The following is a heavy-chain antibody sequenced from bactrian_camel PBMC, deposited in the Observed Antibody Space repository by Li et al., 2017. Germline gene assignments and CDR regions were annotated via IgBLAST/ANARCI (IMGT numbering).Heavy chain of an antibody. J-gene: IGHJ4*01. CDR3: SARGVPSDSLCSPDHWGSDVGY. CDR1: GDTYRIYC. Sequence: VQLVESGGGAVQAGGSLTLSCVASGDTYRIYCWGWFRQAPGKEREGVATIYNGDFTTYYTDDVKGRFILSQDDSKNTIFLQMNNLKPEDTAVYYCSARGVPSDSLCSPDHWGSDVGYWGPGTQVTVS. V-gene: IGHV3S40*01. D-gene: IGHD4*01. CDR2: IYNGDFTT.